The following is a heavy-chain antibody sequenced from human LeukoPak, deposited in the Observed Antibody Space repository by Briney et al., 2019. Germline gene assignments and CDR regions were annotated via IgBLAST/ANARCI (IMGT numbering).Heavy chain of an antibody. CDR2: ITTDGSGA. D-gene: IGHD3-10*01. CDR3: AKGVLGAGSLLEYFQH. V-gene: IGHV3-23*01. CDR1: GFAFRNYD. Sequence: GGSLRLSCAASGFAFRNYDMIWVRQAPGRGLEWVSGITTDGSGAYYADSVKGRFTVSRDNSRNTVFLQMNSLRGEDAAIYYCAKGVLGAGSLLEYFQHWGQGTLVTVSS. J-gene: IGHJ1*01.